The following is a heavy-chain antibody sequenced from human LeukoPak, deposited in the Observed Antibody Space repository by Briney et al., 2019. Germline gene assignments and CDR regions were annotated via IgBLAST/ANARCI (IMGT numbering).Heavy chain of an antibody. CDR1: GYTFTSYG. J-gene: IGHJ6*03. D-gene: IGHD1-7*01. CDR2: ISAYNGNT. V-gene: IGHV1-18*01. Sequence: ASVKVSCKASGYTFTSYGISWVRQAPGQGLEWMGWISAYNGNTNYAQKLQGRVTMTTDTSTSTAYMELRSLRSDDTAVYYCARAVLTGTKVPYYYYYYMDVWGKGTTVTVSS. CDR3: ARAVLTGTKVPYYYYYYMDV.